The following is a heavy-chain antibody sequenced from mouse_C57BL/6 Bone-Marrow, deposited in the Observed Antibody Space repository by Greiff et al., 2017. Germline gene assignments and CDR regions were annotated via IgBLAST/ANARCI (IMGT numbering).Heavy chain of an antibody. J-gene: IGHJ4*01. CDR1: GFSLTSYG. CDR2: IWSDGST. D-gene: IGHD1-1*01. CDR3: ARQYYYGSSPYAMDY. Sequence: QVQLKESGPGLVAPSQSLSITCTVSGFSLTSYGVHWVRQPPGKGLEWLVVIWSDGSTTYNSALKSRLSISKDNSTSQVFLKMNSLQTDNTAMYYCARQYYYGSSPYAMDYWGQGTSVTVSS. V-gene: IGHV2-6-1*01.